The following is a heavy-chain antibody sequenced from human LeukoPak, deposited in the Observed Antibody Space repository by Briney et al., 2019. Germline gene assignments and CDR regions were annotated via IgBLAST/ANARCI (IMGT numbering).Heavy chain of an antibody. CDR3: VSDVTGTLTYDY. J-gene: IGHJ4*02. CDR1: GVSFSGYY. Sequence: PSETLSLTCAVYGVSFSGYYWSWIRQPPGKGLEWIGEINHSGSTNYNPSLKSRVTISVDTSKNQFSLKLSSVTAADTAVYYCVSDVTGTLTYDYWGQGTLVTVSS. CDR2: INHSGST. V-gene: IGHV4-34*01. D-gene: IGHD1-20*01.